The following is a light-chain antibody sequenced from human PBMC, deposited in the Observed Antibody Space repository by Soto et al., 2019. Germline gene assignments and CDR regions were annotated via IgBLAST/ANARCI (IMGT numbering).Light chain of an antibody. CDR3: QQYTNTNNPWM. CDR1: QTITTW. V-gene: IGKV1-5*01. Sequence: GDRVTITCRASQTITTWXAWXXXXPGKXPXXLXXDASTLQSGVATRFSGSGSGTEFTLIITGLQPEDSATYYCQQYTNTNNPWMFGQGTKVDI. J-gene: IGKJ1*01. CDR2: DAS.